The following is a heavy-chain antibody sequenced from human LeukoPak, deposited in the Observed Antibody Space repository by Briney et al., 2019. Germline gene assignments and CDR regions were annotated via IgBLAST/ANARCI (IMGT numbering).Heavy chain of an antibody. D-gene: IGHD4-17*01. Sequence: GGSLRLSCAASGFTFSDYYMNWIRQAPGKGLEWISYTSSSGRTIFYADSVKGRFTISRDNAKNSLYLQMNSLRAEDTAVYYCARGMTTVTTSNWFDPWGQGTLVTVSS. CDR3: ARGMTTVTTSNWFDP. J-gene: IGHJ5*02. CDR1: GFTFSDYY. V-gene: IGHV3-11*01. CDR2: TSSSGRTI.